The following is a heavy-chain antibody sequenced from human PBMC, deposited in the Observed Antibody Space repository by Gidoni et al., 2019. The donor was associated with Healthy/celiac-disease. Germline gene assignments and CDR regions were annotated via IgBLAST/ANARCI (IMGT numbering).Heavy chain of an antibody. CDR1: GGSISSGGYA. CDR3: ARGGTIFGVVNWFDP. CDR2: TYHSGST. J-gene: IGHJ5*02. Sequence: QLQLQESGSGLVKPSQTLSLTCAVSGGSISSGGYAWSWIRQPPGKGLEWIGYTYHSGSTYYNPALKSRVTISVDRSKNQFSLKLSSVTAADTAVYYCARGGTIFGVVNWFDPWGQGTLVTVSS. V-gene: IGHV4-30-2*01. D-gene: IGHD3-3*01.